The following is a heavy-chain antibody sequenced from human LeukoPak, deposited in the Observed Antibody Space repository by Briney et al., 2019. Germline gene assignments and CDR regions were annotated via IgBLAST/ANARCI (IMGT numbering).Heavy chain of an antibody. CDR3: ARGPFHYYDSSGYYLL. J-gene: IGHJ4*02. D-gene: IGHD3-22*01. V-gene: IGHV1-8*01. Sequence: ASVKVSCKASGYTFTSYDINWVRQATGQGLEWMGWMNPNSGNTGYAQKFQGRVTMTRNTSISTAYMELSSLRSEDTAVYYCARGPFHYYDSSGYYLLWGQGTLVTVSS. CDR2: MNPNSGNT. CDR1: GYTFTSYD.